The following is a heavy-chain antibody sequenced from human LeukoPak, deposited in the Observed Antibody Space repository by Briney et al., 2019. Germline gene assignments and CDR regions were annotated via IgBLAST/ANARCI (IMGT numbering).Heavy chain of an antibody. CDR1: GFTFSSYE. D-gene: IGHD6-19*01. Sequence: GGSLRLSCAASGFTFSSYEMNWVRQAPGKGLEWVSYIGSSGSTIYYADSVKGRFPISRHNAKNSLYLQMNSLRAEDTAVYYCARDRDNVAGTRGYFDYWGQGTLVTVSS. V-gene: IGHV3-48*03. J-gene: IGHJ4*02. CDR2: IGSSGSTI. CDR3: ARDRDNVAGTRGYFDY.